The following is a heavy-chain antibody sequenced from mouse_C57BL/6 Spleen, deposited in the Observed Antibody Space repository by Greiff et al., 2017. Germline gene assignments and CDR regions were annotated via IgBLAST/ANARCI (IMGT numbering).Heavy chain of an antibody. CDR2: ISSGSSTI. CDR1: GFTFSDYG. Sequence: EVKLVESGGGLVKPGGSLKLSCAASGFTFSDYGMHWVRQAPEKGLEWVAYISSGSSTIYYADTVKGRFTISRDNAKNTLFLQRTSLRSEDTAMYYCARLYYYGFDYWGQGTTLTVSS. J-gene: IGHJ2*01. CDR3: ARLYYYGFDY. D-gene: IGHD1-1*01. V-gene: IGHV5-17*01.